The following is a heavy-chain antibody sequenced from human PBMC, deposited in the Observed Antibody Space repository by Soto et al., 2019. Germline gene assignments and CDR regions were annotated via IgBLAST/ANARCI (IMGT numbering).Heavy chain of an antibody. CDR1: GGTFSSYA. CDR3: VRIKSINYYDSSGYLTHDAFDI. D-gene: IGHD3-22*01. V-gene: IGHV1-69*01. CDR2: IIPIFGTA. J-gene: IGHJ3*02. Sequence: QVQLVQSGAEVKKPGSSVKVSCKASGGTFSSYAISWVRQAPGQGLEWMGGIIPIFGTANYAQKFQGRVTITAKESTSTAYMELSSVRSKVTAVYYGVRIKSINYYDSSGYLTHDAFDIWGQGTMVTVSS.